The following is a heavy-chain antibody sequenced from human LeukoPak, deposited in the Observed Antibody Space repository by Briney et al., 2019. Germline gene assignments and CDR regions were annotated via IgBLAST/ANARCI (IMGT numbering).Heavy chain of an antibody. V-gene: IGHV3-21*01. CDR1: GFTFSSYS. Sequence: GGSLRLSCAASGFTFSSYSMNWVRQAPGKGLEWVSSISSSSSYIYYADSVKGRFTISGDNAKNSLYLQMNSLRAEDTAVYYCASDSEAYGMDVWGQGTTVTVSS. CDR3: ASDSEAYGMDV. J-gene: IGHJ6*02. D-gene: IGHD1-26*01. CDR2: ISSSSSYI.